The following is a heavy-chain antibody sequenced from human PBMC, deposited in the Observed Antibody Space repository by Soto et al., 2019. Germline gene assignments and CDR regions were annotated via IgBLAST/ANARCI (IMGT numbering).Heavy chain of an antibody. V-gene: IGHV1-3*01. Sequence: GASVKVSCKASGYTFTSYAMHWVRQAPGQRLEWMGWINAGNGNTKYSQKFQGRVTITRDTSASTAYMELSSLRSEDTAVYYCARATFGGVIARPSWGQGTLVTVSS. CDR3: ARATFGGVIARPS. CDR2: INAGNGNT. D-gene: IGHD3-16*02. CDR1: GYTFTSYA. J-gene: IGHJ5*02.